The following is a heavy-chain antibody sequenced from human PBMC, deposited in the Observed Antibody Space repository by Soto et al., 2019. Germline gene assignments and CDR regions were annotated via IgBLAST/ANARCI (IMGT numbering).Heavy chain of an antibody. V-gene: IGHV4-30-2*01. CDR1: GGSISRGGYS. J-gene: IGHJ5*02. D-gene: IGHD2-2*01. CDR2: IYHSGST. CDR3: ARVPDR. Sequence: SETLSLTYAVSGGSISRGGYSWSWIRQPPGKGLEWIGYIYHSGSTYYNPSLKSRVTISVDRSKNQFSLKLSSVTAADTAVYYCARVPDRWGQGTLVTVSS.